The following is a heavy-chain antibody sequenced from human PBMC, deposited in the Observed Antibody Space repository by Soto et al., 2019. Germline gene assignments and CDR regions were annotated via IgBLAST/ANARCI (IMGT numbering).Heavy chain of an antibody. V-gene: IGHV4-31*03. Sequence: PSETLSLTCTVSGGSISSGGYYWSWIRQHPGKGLEWIGYIYYSGSTYYNPSLKSRVTISVDTSKNQFSLKLSSVTAADTAVYYCARVHPGEYSGYEKEFYYYYYGMDVWGQGTTVTVSS. D-gene: IGHD5-12*01. CDR3: ARVHPGEYSGYEKEFYYYYYGMDV. J-gene: IGHJ6*01. CDR2: IYYSGST. CDR1: GGSISSGGYY.